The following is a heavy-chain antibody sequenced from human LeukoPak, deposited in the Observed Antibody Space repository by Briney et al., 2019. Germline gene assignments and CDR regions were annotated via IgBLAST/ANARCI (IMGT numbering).Heavy chain of an antibody. CDR1: GFTFSDYY. Sequence: GGSLRLSCAASGFTFSDYYMSWIRQAPGKGLEWVSYISSSGSTIYYADSVKGRFTISKDNSNNMVFLQMDRLRAEDTAVYYCARLWGGNGYSGGSLNLWGQGTLVTVSS. CDR2: ISSSGSTI. CDR3: ARLWGGNGYSGGSLNL. J-gene: IGHJ5*02. D-gene: IGHD3-16*01. V-gene: IGHV3-11*04.